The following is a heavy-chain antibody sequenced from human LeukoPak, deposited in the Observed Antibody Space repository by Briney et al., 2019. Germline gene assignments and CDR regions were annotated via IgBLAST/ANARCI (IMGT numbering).Heavy chain of an antibody. Sequence: GGSLRLSCETSGFTLKHYWMSWLRRAPGKGLEWVSRSKYDGSTAMYAESVKGRFTISRDNARGTLYLQMNSLRVDDTAVYYCAKSDWFDPCGRGSLVTVSS. CDR3: AKSDWFDP. CDR1: GFTLKHYW. CDR2: SKYDGSTA. V-gene: IGHV3-74*03. J-gene: IGHJ5*02.